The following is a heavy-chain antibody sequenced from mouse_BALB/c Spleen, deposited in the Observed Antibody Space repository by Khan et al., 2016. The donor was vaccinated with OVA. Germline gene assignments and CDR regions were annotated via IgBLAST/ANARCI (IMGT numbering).Heavy chain of an antibody. CDR2: ISYSGST. Sequence: EVQLVESGPGLVKPSQSLSLTCTVTGYSITSDYVWNWIRQFPGNKLEWMGYISYSGSTTYNPSLKSRISITRDTSKDQFFLQLKSVTSEDTATYYCASELGRYYALDYWGQGTSVTVSS. D-gene: IGHD4-1*01. J-gene: IGHJ4*01. CDR1: GYSITSDYV. CDR3: ASELGRYYALDY. V-gene: IGHV3-2*02.